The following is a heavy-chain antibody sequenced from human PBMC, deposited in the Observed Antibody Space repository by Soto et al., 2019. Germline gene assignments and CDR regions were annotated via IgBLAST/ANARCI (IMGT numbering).Heavy chain of an antibody. Sequence: QVQLQESGPGLVKPSETLSLTCTVSGGCVSSYYWNWIRQPPGKGLEWIGYVYYSGSATYNPSLKSRVTISVDTAKDQFSLNLRSVTAADTAVYYRARTNWNANWFDPWGQGTLVTVSS. J-gene: IGHJ5*02. CDR2: VYYSGSA. D-gene: IGHD1-20*01. CDR3: ARTNWNANWFDP. CDR1: GGCVSSYY. V-gene: IGHV4-59*02.